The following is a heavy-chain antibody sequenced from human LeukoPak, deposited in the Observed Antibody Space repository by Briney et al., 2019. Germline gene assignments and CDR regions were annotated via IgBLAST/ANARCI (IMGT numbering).Heavy chain of an antibody. V-gene: IGHV4-38-2*02. J-gene: IGHJ3*02. CDR1: GYSISSGYY. Sequence: SETLSLTCTVSGYSISSGYYWGWIRQPPGKGLEWIGSIYHSGSTYYNPSLKSRVTISIDTSKNQFSLKLSSVTAADTAVYYCARDDRGAYYYDSSGYYHGVAFDIWGQGTMVTVSS. CDR2: IYHSGST. CDR3: ARDDRGAYYYDSSGYYHGVAFDI. D-gene: IGHD3-22*01.